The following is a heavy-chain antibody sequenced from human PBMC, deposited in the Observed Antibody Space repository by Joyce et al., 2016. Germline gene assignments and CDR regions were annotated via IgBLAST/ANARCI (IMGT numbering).Heavy chain of an antibody. J-gene: IGHJ3*02. V-gene: IGHV3-53*01. CDR3: ARGLNDAFDI. Sequence: EVQLVESGGGLIQPGGSLRLSCAVSGFTVSSYYMTWVRQAPGKGLEWVSVIYSAGSAYYADSVKGRFTISRDYSKNTLSLQMNSLRAGDTAFYYCARGLNDAFDIWGQGTMVTVSS. CDR2: IYSAGSA. CDR1: GFTVSSYY.